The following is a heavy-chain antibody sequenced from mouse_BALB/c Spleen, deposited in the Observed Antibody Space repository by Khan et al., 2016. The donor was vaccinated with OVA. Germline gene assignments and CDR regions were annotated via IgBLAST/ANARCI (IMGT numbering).Heavy chain of an antibody. CDR3: ARQPYHHYNILDY. D-gene: IGHD2-4*01. V-gene: IGHV2-6-1*01. CDR1: GFSLTNYG. CDR2: IWSDGST. Sequence: QVQLQQSGPGLAAPSQSLSITCTISGFSLTNYGVHWVRQPPGKGLEWLVVIWSDGSTTYNSALKSRLTITKDNSQSQVFLKMNSLQTDDTAIYFCARQPYHHYNILDYWGQGTSVTVSS. J-gene: IGHJ4*01.